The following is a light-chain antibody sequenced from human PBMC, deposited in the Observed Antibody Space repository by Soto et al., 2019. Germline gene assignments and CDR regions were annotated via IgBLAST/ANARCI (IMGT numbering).Light chain of an antibody. Sequence: EIVMTQSPATLSLSPGERATLSCRASQSVTRYLAWYQQKPGQAPRFLMFDASNRATGVPPRFSGSGSGTDFTLTISRLEPEDFAVYYCQQYGSSPRTFGQGTKVDIK. J-gene: IGKJ1*01. CDR1: QSVTRY. CDR3: QQYGSSPRT. V-gene: IGKV3-20*01. CDR2: DAS.